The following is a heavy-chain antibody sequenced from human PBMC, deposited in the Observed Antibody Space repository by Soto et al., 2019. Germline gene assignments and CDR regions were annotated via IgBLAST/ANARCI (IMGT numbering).Heavy chain of an antibody. CDR1: GFIFSSYW. CDR3: VGGSGWVMDY. V-gene: IGHV3-7*03. Sequence: VHLVESGGGLVQPGGSLRLSCSASGFIFSSYWMTWVCHAPGKGLEWVANVKQDGSEQHYVDSVKGRFTISRDNVKNSLFLQMNSLRAEDTAVYYCVGGSGWVMDYWGQGTLVTVSS. CDR2: VKQDGSEQ. D-gene: IGHD6-19*01. J-gene: IGHJ4*02.